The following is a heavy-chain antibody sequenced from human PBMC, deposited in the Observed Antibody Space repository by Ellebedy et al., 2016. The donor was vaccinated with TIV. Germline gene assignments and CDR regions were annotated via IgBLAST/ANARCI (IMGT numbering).Heavy chain of an antibody. CDR2: IIPILGIA. CDR1: GGTFSSYA. D-gene: IGHD5-24*01. CDR3: ARAKGSATTPLFNY. J-gene: IGHJ4*02. V-gene: IGHV1-69*10. Sequence: ASVKVSCKASGGTFSSYAISWVRQAPGQGLEWMGGIIPILGIANYARKFQGRVTITADKSTSTAYMELSSLRSEDTAVYYCARAKGSATTPLFNYWGQGTLVTVSS.